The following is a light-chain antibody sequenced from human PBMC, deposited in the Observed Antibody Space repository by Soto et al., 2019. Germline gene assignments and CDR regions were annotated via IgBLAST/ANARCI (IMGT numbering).Light chain of an antibody. CDR3: QQYGTSEII. J-gene: IGKJ5*01. CDR1: QSVCSD. CDR2: GAS. V-gene: IGKV3-20*01. Sequence: EIVLTQSPATLSVSPGERATLSCRASQSVCSDLALYHQKPGQAPRLLIYGASSRASGIPDRFRGSGSGTDFTLTISRLETEDFAVFYCQQYGTSEIIFGQGTRLEI.